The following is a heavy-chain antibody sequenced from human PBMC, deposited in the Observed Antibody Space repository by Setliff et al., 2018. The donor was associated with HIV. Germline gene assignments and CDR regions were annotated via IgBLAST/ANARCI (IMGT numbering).Heavy chain of an antibody. Sequence: SETLSLTCTVSGGSISSYYWSWIWQPPGKGLEWIGYIYYSGSTNYNPSLKSRVTISVDTSKNQFSLKLNSVTAADTAVYYCAREDYYDQKGAFDIWGQGTMGTVSS. D-gene: IGHD3-22*01. CDR1: GGSISSYY. V-gene: IGHV4-59*01. J-gene: IGHJ3*02. CDR3: AREDYYDQKGAFDI. CDR2: IYYSGST.